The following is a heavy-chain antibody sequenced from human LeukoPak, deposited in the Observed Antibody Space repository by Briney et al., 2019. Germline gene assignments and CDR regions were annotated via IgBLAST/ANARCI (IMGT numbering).Heavy chain of an antibody. J-gene: IGHJ6*02. Sequence: PSETLSLTCTVSGGSISSSSYYWGWIRQPPGKGLEWIGSIYYSGSTYYNPSLKSRVTISVDTSKNQFSLKLSSVTAADTAVYYCARHLRLSTYYYYYGMDVWGQGTTVTVSS. V-gene: IGHV4-39*01. CDR3: ARHLRLSTYYYYYGMDV. D-gene: IGHD3-16*02. CDR2: IYYSGST. CDR1: GGSISSSSYY.